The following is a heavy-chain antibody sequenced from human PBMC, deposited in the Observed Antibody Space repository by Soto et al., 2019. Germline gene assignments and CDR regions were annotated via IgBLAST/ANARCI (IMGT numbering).Heavy chain of an antibody. J-gene: IGHJ6*02. CDR3: ARGYYYDISGYYWYYYYGMDG. CDR2: IIPIFGTA. Sequence: SVKVSCKASGGTFSSYAISWVRQAPGQGLEWMGGIIPIFGTANYAQKFQGRVTITADESTSTAYMELSSLRSEDTAVYYCARGYYYDISGYYWYYYYGMDGWAQGTTVTVSS. CDR1: GGTFSSYA. D-gene: IGHD3-22*01. V-gene: IGHV1-69*13.